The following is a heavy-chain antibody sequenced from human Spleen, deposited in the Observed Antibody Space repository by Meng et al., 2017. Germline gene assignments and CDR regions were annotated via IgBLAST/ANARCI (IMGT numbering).Heavy chain of an antibody. V-gene: IGHV4-34*01. Sequence: QVQLQEWGAGLLKPSETLSLTCAVYGGSFSGDYWSWIRQPPGKGLEWIGEINHSGSTNYNPSLESRATISVDTSQNNLSLKLSSVTAADSAVYYCARGPTTMAHDFDYWGQGTLVTVSS. D-gene: IGHD4-11*01. CDR3: ARGPTTMAHDFDY. J-gene: IGHJ4*02. CDR1: GGSFSGDY. CDR2: INHSGST.